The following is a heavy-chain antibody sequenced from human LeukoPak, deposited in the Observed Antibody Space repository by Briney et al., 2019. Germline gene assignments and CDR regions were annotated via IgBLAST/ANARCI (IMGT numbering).Heavy chain of an antibody. Sequence: GGSLRLSCAASGFTFSSYAMSWVRQAPGKGLEWVSAISGSGGSTYYADSVKGRFTISRDNSKNTLYLQMNSLRAEDTAVYYCAKEGGWELLRPYYYFDYWGQGTLVTVSS. J-gene: IGHJ4*02. CDR2: ISGSGGST. CDR1: GFTFSSYA. D-gene: IGHD1-26*01. CDR3: AKEGGWELLRPYYYFDY. V-gene: IGHV3-23*01.